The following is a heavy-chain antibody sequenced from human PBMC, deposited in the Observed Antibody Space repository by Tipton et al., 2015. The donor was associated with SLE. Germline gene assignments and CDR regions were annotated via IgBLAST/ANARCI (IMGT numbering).Heavy chain of an antibody. CDR2: INPNSGGT. J-gene: IGHJ1*01. D-gene: IGHD1-26*01. CDR3: ARDKSSGSYYFHH. V-gene: IGHV1-2*02. CDR1: GYTFTGYY. Sequence: QLVQSGAEVKKPGASVKVSCKASGYTFTGYYMHWVRQAPGQGLEWMGWINPNSGGTNYAQKFQGRVTMTRDTSISTAYVELRSLRSDDTAVYYCARDKSSGSYYFHHWGQGTLVTVSS.